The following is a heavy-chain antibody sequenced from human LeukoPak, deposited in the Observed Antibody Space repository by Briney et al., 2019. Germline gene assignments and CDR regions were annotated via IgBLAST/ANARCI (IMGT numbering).Heavy chain of an antibody. J-gene: IGHJ4*02. Sequence: ASVKISCKTSGYTFTDYFMYWVQQAPGKGLEWMGRVDPEDGETLYAEKFQGRVIITADTSTDTAYMELSSLRSEDTAVYYCATGPTSTSCPYWGQGTLVTVSS. CDR3: ATGPTSTSCPY. CDR2: VDPEDGET. CDR1: GYTFTDYF. D-gene: IGHD2-2*01. V-gene: IGHV1-69-2*01.